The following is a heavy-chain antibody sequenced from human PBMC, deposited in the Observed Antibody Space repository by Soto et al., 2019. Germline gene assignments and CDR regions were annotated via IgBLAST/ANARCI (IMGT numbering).Heavy chain of an antibody. V-gene: IGHV4-61*01. CDR3: ARGRSDSPGSSLGRRMDV. CDR1: GDSVTFGHHY. Sequence: PSETLSLTCVVSGDSVTFGHHYWTWIGQPTWKGLEWIGHIFFTGATNYSPSLKSRVTMSVDTSKSQFSLNLTSVTAADSAIYYCARGRSDSPGSSLGRRMDVWGQGTTVTVSS. CDR2: IFFTGAT. J-gene: IGHJ6*02. D-gene: IGHD3-10*01.